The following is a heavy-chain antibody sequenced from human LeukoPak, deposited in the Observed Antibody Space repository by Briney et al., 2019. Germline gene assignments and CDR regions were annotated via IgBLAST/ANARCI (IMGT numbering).Heavy chain of an antibody. Sequence: PGGSLRLSCAASGFTFSSYAMHWVRQAPGKGLERVAVISHDGSNKYYADSVKGRFTISRDNSKNTLYLQMNSLRAEDTAVYYCARDPSPPDEIVVVVAADYWGQGTLVTVSS. CDR2: ISHDGSNK. CDR3: ARDPSPPDEIVVVVAADY. D-gene: IGHD2-15*01. CDR1: GFTFSSYA. V-gene: IGHV3-30-3*01. J-gene: IGHJ4*02.